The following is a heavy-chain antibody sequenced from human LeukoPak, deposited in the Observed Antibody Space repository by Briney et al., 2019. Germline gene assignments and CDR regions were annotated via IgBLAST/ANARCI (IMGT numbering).Heavy chain of an antibody. J-gene: IGHJ4*02. D-gene: IGHD3-10*01. Sequence: GESLRLSCAASGFSFTTYWMSWVRQAPGKGLEWVANIKQDGTEKYYVDSVRGRFTISRDNAKNSLFLQMNSLRVEDTAVYYCAKLAKYFYGSETYYFFEHWGQGTPVTASS. V-gene: IGHV3-7*01. CDR1: GFSFTTYW. CDR3: AKLAKYFYGSETYYFFEH. CDR2: IKQDGTEK.